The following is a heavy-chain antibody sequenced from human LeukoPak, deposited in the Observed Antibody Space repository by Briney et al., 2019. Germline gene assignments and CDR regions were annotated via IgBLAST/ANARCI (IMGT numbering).Heavy chain of an antibody. J-gene: IGHJ4*02. V-gene: IGHV3-66*02. Sequence: GGSLRLSCAASGFTFSNYWMSWVRQAPGKGLEWVPVIYSGGSTYYADSVKGRFTISRDNSKNTLYLQMNSLRAEDTAVYYCARGSPRYYDFWSGYYLDYFDYWGQGTLVTVSS. CDR1: GFTFSNYW. CDR3: ARGSPRYYDFWSGYYLDYFDY. CDR2: IYSGGST. D-gene: IGHD3-3*01.